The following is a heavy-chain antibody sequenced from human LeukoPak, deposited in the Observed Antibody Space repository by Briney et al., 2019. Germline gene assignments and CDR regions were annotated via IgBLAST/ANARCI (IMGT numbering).Heavy chain of an antibody. V-gene: IGHV3-74*01. CDR2: INTDGSVT. Sequence: QPGGSLRLSCAVSGLTFSTSWMLWVRQAPGKGLVWVSRINTDGSVTSHADSVEGRFTISRDNAKNTLYLQMNSLRVEDTAVYYCAKDFYAQPDYWGQGTLVTVSS. CDR3: AKDFYAQPDY. CDR1: GLTFSTSW. J-gene: IGHJ4*02. D-gene: IGHD2/OR15-2a*01.